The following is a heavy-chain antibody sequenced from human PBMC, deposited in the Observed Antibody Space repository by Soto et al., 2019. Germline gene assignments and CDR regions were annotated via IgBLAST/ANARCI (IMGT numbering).Heavy chain of an antibody. Sequence: ASVKLSCKVSGYSLGALSIHWVRQDPGKGLEWVGGFDLEEGETIYGQKLRGRVILTEDTSTDTAYMELSSLRSEDSAVYYCATDGDTPGSYTYYFDHWGRGTLVTVSS. V-gene: IGHV1-24*01. CDR2: FDLEEGET. CDR3: ATDGDTPGSYTYYFDH. J-gene: IGHJ4*02. D-gene: IGHD7-27*01. CDR1: GYSLGALS.